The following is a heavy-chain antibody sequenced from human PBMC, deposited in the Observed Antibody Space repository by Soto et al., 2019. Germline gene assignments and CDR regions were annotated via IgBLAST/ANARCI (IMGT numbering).Heavy chain of an antibody. CDR1: GGSFTYT. CDR2: IIPIFGTT. J-gene: IGHJ6*02. D-gene: IGHD4-4*01. V-gene: IGHV1-69*01. Sequence: QMHLVQSGPEVRKPGSSVKVSCKASGGSFTYTLSWVRQAPGQGLEWMGGIIPIFGTTNYAEKFQGRVTITADESTKTAFMELSTLRSEDTVVYYCARLHSHGTYGMDVWGQGTAVIVSS. CDR3: ARLHSHGTYGMDV.